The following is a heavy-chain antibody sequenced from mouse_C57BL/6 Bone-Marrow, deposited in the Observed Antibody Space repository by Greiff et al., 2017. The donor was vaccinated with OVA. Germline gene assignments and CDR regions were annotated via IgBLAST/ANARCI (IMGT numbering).Heavy chain of an antibody. D-gene: IGHD1-2*01. CDR3: ARRHYGFAY. CDR2: IYPRSGNT. V-gene: IGHV1-81*01. CDR1: GYTFTSYG. J-gene: IGHJ3*01. Sequence: VKVVESGAELARPGASVKLSCKASGYTFTSYGISWVKQRTGQGLEWIGEIYPRSGNTYYNEKFKGKATLTADESSSTAYMELRSLTSEDSAVYFCARRHYGFAYWCQGTLVTVSA.